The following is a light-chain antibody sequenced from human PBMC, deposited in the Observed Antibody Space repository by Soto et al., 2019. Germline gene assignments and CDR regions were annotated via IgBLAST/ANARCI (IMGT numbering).Light chain of an antibody. CDR3: QQSYSTPYT. CDR1: QTISSY. CDR2: AAS. J-gene: IGKJ2*01. V-gene: IGKV1-39*01. Sequence: IQMTQSPSSLSASVGDRITITCRASQTISSYLNWYQQKPGKAPKVLIYAASNLQSGVPSRFSGSESGTDFTLTISSLQPEDFATYYCQQSYSTPYTFGQGTKVDIK.